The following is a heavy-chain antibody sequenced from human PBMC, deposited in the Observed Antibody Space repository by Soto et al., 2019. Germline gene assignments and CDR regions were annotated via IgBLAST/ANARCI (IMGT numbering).Heavy chain of an antibody. D-gene: IGHD3-10*01. J-gene: IGHJ6*02. CDR2: VHHSWGS. CDR1: GGSISSYY. Sequence: QVQLQESGPGLVKPSETLSLSCTVSGGSISSYYWSWFRQSPGKRMEWIGYVHHSWGSSYNPSLQXXVXLSLDTSKSQFSLKVTSVTATDTAAYYCARQGFGPLHGLVDVWGQGTTVTVSS. CDR3: ARQGFGPLHGLVDV. V-gene: IGHV4-59*08.